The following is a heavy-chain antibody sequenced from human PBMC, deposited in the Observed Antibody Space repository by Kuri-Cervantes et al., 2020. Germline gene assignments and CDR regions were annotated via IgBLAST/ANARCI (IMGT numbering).Heavy chain of an antibody. V-gene: IGHV3-11*01. CDR3: AKDIGGSGSYYTWADAFDI. D-gene: IGHD3-10*01. J-gene: IGHJ3*02. Sequence: LSLTCTVSGGSISSYHWSWIRQPPGKGLEWLSHISGSGSTKYYADSLEGRFTISRDNAKNSLYLQMNSLRAEDTALYYCAKDIGGSGSYYTWADAFDIWGQGTMVTVSS. CDR2: ISGSGSTK. CDR1: GGSISSYH.